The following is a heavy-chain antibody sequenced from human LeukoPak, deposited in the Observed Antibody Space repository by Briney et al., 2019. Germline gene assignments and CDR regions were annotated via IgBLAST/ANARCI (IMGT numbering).Heavy chain of an antibody. CDR3: AREVGYCSSTSCYTTDY. V-gene: IGHV3-30*02. Sequence: PGGSLRLSCAASGFTFSSYGMHWVRQAPGKGLEWVAFIRYDGSNKYYADSVKGRFTISRDNSKNTLYLQMNSLRAEDTAVYYCAREVGYCSSTSCYTTDYWGQGTLVTVSS. J-gene: IGHJ4*02. CDR2: IRYDGSNK. D-gene: IGHD2-2*02. CDR1: GFTFSSYG.